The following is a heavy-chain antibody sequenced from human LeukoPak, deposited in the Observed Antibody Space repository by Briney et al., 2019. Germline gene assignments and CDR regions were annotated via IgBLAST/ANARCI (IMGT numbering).Heavy chain of an antibody. CDR2: ISSSRSTI. D-gene: IGHD4-17*01. CDR3: ARGNYGDWVY. Sequence: GGSLRLSCAASGFTFSSYSMNWVRQAPGKGLEWVSYISSSRSTIYYADSVKGRFTISRDNAKNSLYLQMNSLRAEDTAVYYCARGNYGDWVYWGQGTLVTVSS. J-gene: IGHJ4*02. V-gene: IGHV3-48*04. CDR1: GFTFSSYS.